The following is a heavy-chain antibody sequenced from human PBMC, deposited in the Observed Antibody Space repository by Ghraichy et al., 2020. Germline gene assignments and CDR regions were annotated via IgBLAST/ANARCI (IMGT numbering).Heavy chain of an antibody. J-gene: IGHJ4*02. V-gene: IGHV3-53*01. Sequence: GGSLRLSCAASEFSVSSNYMIWVRQAPGKGLEWVSVIFSSGSTYYADSVQGRFSISRDNSKNTLHLQRNSLRAEDTAVYYCAGMNPQYNSGWYFRDYWGQGTLVTVPS. D-gene: IGHD6-19*01. CDR3: AGMNPQYNSGWYFRDY. CDR2: IFSSGST. CDR1: EFSVSSNY.